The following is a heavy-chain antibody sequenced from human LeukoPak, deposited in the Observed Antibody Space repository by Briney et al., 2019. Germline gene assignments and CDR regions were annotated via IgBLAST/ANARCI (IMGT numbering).Heavy chain of an antibody. Sequence: GASVKVSCKASGGTFSSYAISWVRQAPGQGLEWMGGIIPIFGTANYAQKFQGRVTITADESTSTAYMELSSLRSEDTAVYYCARGYDYLNWFDPWGQGTLVTVSS. V-gene: IGHV1-69*01. CDR3: ARGYDYLNWFDP. CDR2: IIPIFGTA. D-gene: IGHD5-12*01. J-gene: IGHJ5*02. CDR1: GGTFSSYA.